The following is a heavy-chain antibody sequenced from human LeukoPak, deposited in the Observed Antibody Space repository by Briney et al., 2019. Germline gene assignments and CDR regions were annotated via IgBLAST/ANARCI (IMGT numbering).Heavy chain of an antibody. CDR2: IYHSGST. D-gene: IGHD2-8*01. V-gene: IGHV4-30-2*01. Sequence: PSQTLSLTCAVSGGSISSGGYSWSWIRQPPGKGLEWIGYIYHSGSTYYNPSLKSRVTISVDRSKNQFSLKPSSVTAADTAVYYCARGRMHNWFDPWGQGTLVTVSS. CDR1: GGSISSGGYS. CDR3: ARGRMHNWFDP. J-gene: IGHJ5*02.